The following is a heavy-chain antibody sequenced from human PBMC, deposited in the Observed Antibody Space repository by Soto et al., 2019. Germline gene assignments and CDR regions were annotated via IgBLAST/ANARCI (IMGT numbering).Heavy chain of an antibody. Sequence: EVQLVESGGGLVKPGGSLRLSCAASGFTFSSYSMNWVRQAPGKGLEWVSSISSSSSYIYYADSVKGRFTISRDNAKNSLYLQMNSLRAEDTAVYYCARAIIVVVPAAKSDNDDFDIWGQGTMVTVSS. J-gene: IGHJ3*02. CDR3: ARAIIVVVPAAKSDNDDFDI. V-gene: IGHV3-21*01. CDR1: GFTFSSYS. D-gene: IGHD2-2*01. CDR2: ISSSSSYI.